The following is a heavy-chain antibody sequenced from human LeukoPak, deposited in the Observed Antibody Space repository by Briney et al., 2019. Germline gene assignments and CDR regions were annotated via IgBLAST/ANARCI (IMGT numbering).Heavy chain of an antibody. CDR3: AKREQQLASFDY. CDR1: GFTFSSYA. D-gene: IGHD6-13*01. J-gene: IGHJ4*02. Sequence: RPGGSLRLSCAASGFTFSSYAMSWVRQAPGKGLEWVSAVSSSGGRTYDKDSVKGRFTISRDNSKNTLYLQMNSLRAEGTAVYYCAKREQQLASFDYWGQGTLVTVSS. CDR2: VSSSGGRT. V-gene: IGHV3-23*01.